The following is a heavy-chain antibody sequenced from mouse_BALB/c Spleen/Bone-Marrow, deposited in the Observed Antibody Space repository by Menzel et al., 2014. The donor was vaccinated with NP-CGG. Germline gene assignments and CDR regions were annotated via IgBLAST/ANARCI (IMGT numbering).Heavy chain of an antibody. Sequence: EVKLVESGGGLVKPGGSLKLSCAASGFTFSSYAMSWVRQTPEKRLEWVATISSGGSYTYYPDSVKGRFTISRDNAKNTLYLQVSSLRSEDTAMYYCARHITTVVADYWGQGTTLTVSS. J-gene: IGHJ2*01. CDR2: ISSGGSYT. CDR3: ARHITTVVADY. D-gene: IGHD1-1*01. CDR1: GFTFSSYA. V-gene: IGHV5-9-3*01.